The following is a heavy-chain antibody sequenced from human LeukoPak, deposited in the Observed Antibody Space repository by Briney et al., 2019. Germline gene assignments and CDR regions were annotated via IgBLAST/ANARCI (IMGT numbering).Heavy chain of an antibody. CDR1: GFTFSSYG. CDR3: AKGVYYYDSSGYYYTYYFDY. D-gene: IGHD3-22*01. Sequence: GGSLRLSCAASGFTFSSYGMHWVRQAPGKGLEWVAVIWYDGSNKYYADSVEGRFTISRDNSKNTLYLQMNSLRAEDTAVYYCAKGVYYYDSSGYYYTYYFDYWGQGTLVTVSS. CDR2: IWYDGSNK. J-gene: IGHJ4*02. V-gene: IGHV3-33*06.